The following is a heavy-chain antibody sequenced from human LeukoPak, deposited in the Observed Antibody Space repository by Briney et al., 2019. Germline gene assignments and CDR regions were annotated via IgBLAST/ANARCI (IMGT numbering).Heavy chain of an antibody. J-gene: IGHJ4*02. CDR1: GGSISSGDYY. CDR2: IYYSGST. CDR3: ARGVAGYSYGTSGTDY. Sequence: SQTLSLTCTVSGGSISSGDYYWSWIRQPPGKGLEWIGYIYYSGSTYYNPSLKSRVTISVDTSKNQFSLKLSSVTAADTAVYYCARGVAGYSYGTSGTDYWGQGTLVTVSS. D-gene: IGHD5-18*01. V-gene: IGHV4-30-4*01.